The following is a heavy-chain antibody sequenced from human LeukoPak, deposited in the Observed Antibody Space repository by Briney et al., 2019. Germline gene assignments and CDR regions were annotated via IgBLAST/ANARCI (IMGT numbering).Heavy chain of an antibody. CDR1: GFTFSSYA. D-gene: IGHD5-18*01. CDR2: ISGSGGST. J-gene: IGHJ4*02. CDR3: AKGYSYGYGYFDY. V-gene: IGHV3-23*01. Sequence: GGSLRLSCAASGFTFSSYAMSWVRQAPGKGLEWVSAISGSGGSTYYADSVKGRFTIFRDNSKNTLYLQMNSLRAEDTAVYYCAKGYSYGYGYFDYWGQGTLVTVSS.